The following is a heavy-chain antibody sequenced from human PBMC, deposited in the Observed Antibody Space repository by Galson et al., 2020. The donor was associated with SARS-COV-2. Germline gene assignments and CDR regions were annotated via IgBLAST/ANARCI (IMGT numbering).Heavy chain of an antibody. V-gene: IGHV3-9*01. J-gene: IGHJ3*02. CDR1: GFTFDDYA. CDR3: AKSPHARATDAFDI. Sequence: SLKISCAASGFTFDDYAMHWVRQAPGKGLEWVSGISWNSGSIGYADSVKGRFTISRDNAKNSLYLQMNSLRAEDTALYYCAKSPHARATDAFDIWGQGTMVTVSS. CDR2: ISWNSGSI. D-gene: IGHD1-26*01.